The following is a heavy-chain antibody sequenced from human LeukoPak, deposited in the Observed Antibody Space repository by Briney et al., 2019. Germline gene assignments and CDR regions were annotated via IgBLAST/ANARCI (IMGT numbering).Heavy chain of an antibody. CDR1: GFTFSTYG. J-gene: IGHJ4*02. Sequence: GGSLRLSCSASGFTFSTYGMSWVRQAPGKGLEWVISISGSGSTTFYADSVKGRFTISRDNSKNMLYLQMTSLRAEDTAVYYCAKGTSTYSSGSFDYWGRGTLVTVSS. CDR2: ISGSGSTT. D-gene: IGHD6-19*01. V-gene: IGHV3-23*01. CDR3: AKGTSTYSSGSFDY.